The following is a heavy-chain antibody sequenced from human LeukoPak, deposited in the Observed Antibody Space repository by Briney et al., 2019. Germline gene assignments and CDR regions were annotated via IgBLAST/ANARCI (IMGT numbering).Heavy chain of an antibody. J-gene: IGHJ4*02. V-gene: IGHV3-21*01. D-gene: IGHD4-17*01. CDR1: GFTFSTYP. CDR3: ASGLPTTVTTSVDY. CDR2: ISSSSSYI. Sequence: PGGSLRLSCSASGFTFSTYPMHWVRQAPGKGLEWVSSISSSSSYIYYADSVKGRFTISRDNAKNSLYLQMNSLRAEDTAVYYCASGLPTTVTTSVDYWGQGTLVTVSS.